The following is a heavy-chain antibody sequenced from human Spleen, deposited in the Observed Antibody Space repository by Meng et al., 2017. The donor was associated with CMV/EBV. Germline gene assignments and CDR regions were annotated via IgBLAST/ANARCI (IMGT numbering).Heavy chain of an antibody. CDR3: ASGGERLIFLRYDYFYYGMDV. D-gene: IGHD2-15*01. CDR1: GFSFGNYA. V-gene: IGHV3-49*04. J-gene: IGHJ6*02. CDR2: IKGRGSGGTT. Sequence: GESLKISCKGSGFSFGNYAFSWVRQAPGKGLEWIGFIKGRGSGGTTQYAASVKGRFTISRHDAKSIAYLQMNSLQTQNTAVYFCASGGERLIFLRYDYFYYGMDVWVRGTTVTVSS.